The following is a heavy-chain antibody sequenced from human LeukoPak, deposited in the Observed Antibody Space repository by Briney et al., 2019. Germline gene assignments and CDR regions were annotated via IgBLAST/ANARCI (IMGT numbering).Heavy chain of an antibody. J-gene: IGHJ6*03. CDR2: ISSSTLKI. CDR1: GFTFSDYY. CDR3: ARGRYYYYMDV. V-gene: IGHV3-11*04. Sequence: GGSLRLSCAASGFTFSDYYMSWIRQAPGKGLEWVSAISSSTLKIYYADSVKGRFTISRDNAKNSLYLQMNSLRAEDTAVYYCARGRYYYYMDVWGKGTTVTVSS.